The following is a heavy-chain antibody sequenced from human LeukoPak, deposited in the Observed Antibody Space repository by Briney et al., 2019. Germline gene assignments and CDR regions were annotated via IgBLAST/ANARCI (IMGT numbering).Heavy chain of an antibody. CDR3: ARGTAITAGIDF. CDR2: INPEGAST. Sequence: GGSLRLSCTASGFAFSTYWMFWVRQAPGKGLVWVSQINPEGASTTYGDPAKGRFTASRDSAKNALHLQMNSLRVDDTAVYYCARGTAITAGIDFWGQGTLVTVSS. D-gene: IGHD6-19*01. J-gene: IGHJ4*02. CDR1: GFAFSTYW. V-gene: IGHV3-74*01.